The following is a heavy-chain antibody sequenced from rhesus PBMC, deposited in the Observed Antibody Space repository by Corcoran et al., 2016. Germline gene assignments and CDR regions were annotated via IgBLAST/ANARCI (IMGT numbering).Heavy chain of an antibody. CDR3: AREAVAAGAFDY. CDR1: GGSISSNY. D-gene: IGHD6-13*01. V-gene: IGHV4S11*01. J-gene: IGHJ4*01. Sequence: QVQLQESGPGLVKPLETLSLTCAVSGGSISSNYWSWNRQPPGQGLEWIGYIYGSGSSTNYHPSLKSRVTLSVDTSKNQFSLKLSSVTAADTAVYYCAREAVAAGAFDYWGQGVLVTVSS. CDR2: IYGSGSST.